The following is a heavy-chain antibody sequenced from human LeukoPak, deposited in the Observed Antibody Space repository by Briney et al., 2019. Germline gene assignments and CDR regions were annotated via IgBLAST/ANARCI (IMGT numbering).Heavy chain of an antibody. CDR1: GYTFTSYD. V-gene: IGHV1-8*01. D-gene: IGHD3-9*01. CDR2: MNPNSGNT. J-gene: IGHJ4*02. Sequence: ASVKASCKASGYTFTSYDINWVRQATGQGLGWMGWMNPNSGNTGYAQKFQGRVTMTRNTSISTAYMELSSLRSEDTAVYYCARVDFDWLSRSYYFDYWGQGTLVTVSS. CDR3: ARVDFDWLSRSYYFDY.